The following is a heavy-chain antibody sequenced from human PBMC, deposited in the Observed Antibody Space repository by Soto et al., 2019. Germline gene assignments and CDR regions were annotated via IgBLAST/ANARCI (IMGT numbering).Heavy chain of an antibody. D-gene: IGHD2-15*01. J-gene: IGHJ4*02. V-gene: IGHV1-69*06. CDR1: GGTFSSYP. Sequence: SVKVSCKASGGTFSSYPISWVRQAPGQGLEWMGAIIPIFRTGNCAQKFQDRVTITADKSTSTAYMELSSLRSEDTAVYYCARDGGPLGYCSGGSCAQRPFDYWGQGTLVTVSS. CDR2: IIPIFRTG. CDR3: ARDGGPLGYCSGGSCAQRPFDY.